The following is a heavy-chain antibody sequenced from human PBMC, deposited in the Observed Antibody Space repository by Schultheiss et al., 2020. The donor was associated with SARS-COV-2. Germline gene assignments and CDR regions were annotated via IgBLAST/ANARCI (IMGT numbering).Heavy chain of an antibody. CDR3: ARDTRYSYGGDAFDI. CDR2: IYNTGST. CDR1: GGSISSFY. Sequence: SETLSLTCTVSGGSISSFYWSWIRQPPGKGLEWMGYIYNTGSTNYNPSLKSRVTISVNTSKNQFSMKLSSVNATDTAVYYCARDTRYSYGGDAFDIWGQGTTVTVSS. V-gene: IGHV4-59*12. D-gene: IGHD5-18*01. J-gene: IGHJ3*02.